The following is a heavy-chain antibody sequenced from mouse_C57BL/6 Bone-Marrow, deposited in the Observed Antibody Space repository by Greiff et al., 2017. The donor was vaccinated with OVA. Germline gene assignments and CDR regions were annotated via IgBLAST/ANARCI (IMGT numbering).Heavy chain of an antibody. V-gene: IGHV1-5*01. CDR1: GYTFTSYW. D-gene: IGHD4-1*02. CDR3: QLKGLDY. Sequence: VQLQQSGAELVKPGASVKLSCKTSGYTFTSYWMHWVKQRPGQGLEWIGAIYPGNSDTSYNQKFKGKAKLTAVTSASTAYMELSSLTNEDSAVYYCQLKGLDYWGQGTTLTVSS. J-gene: IGHJ2*01. CDR2: IYPGNSDT.